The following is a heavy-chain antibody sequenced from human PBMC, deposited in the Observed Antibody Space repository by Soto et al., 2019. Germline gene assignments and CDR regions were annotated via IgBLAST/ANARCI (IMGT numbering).Heavy chain of an antibody. V-gene: IGHV3-21*03. D-gene: IGHD4-17*01. CDR1: GFTFTPYN. Sequence: EAQLVESGGGLVKPGGSLRLSCAASGFTFTPYNMNWVRQAPGKGLEWVSSITSTSAYIYYADSVKGRFTISRDNAENSLYLQMDSLRADDSAVYYCARGGSYGDYNYYYGLDVWGPGTMVTVSS. CDR2: ITSTSAYI. CDR3: ARGGSYGDYNYYYGLDV. J-gene: IGHJ6*02.